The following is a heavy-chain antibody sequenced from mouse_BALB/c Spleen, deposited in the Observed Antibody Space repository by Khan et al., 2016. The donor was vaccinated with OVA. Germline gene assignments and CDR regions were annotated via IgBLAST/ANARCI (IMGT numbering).Heavy chain of an antibody. Sequence: QIQLVQSGPELKKPGETVKISCKASGYTFTNYGMNWVKQTPGQGLKWMGWINTYTGEPTYVDDFKGRFAFTLETSASTAYLQINNLKNEDSATDFCARPPNFSDVMVYWGQGTSVTVSA. CDR1: GYTFTNYG. V-gene: IGHV9-3-1*01. CDR3: ARPPNFSDVMVY. J-gene: IGHJ4*01. D-gene: IGHD4-1*02. CDR2: INTYTGEP.